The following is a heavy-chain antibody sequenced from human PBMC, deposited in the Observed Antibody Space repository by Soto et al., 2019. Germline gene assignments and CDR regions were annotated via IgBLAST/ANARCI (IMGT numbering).Heavy chain of an antibody. J-gene: IGHJ4*02. CDR2: ISGSGGST. CDR3: AKDTFPSYFFDY. Sequence: GGSLRLSCAASGFTVSSYAMSWVRQAPGKGLEWVSAISGSGGSTYYADSVKGRFTISRDNSKNTLYLQMNSLRAEDTAVYYCAKDTFPSYFFDYWGQGTLVTVSS. V-gene: IGHV3-23*01. CDR1: GFTVSSYA.